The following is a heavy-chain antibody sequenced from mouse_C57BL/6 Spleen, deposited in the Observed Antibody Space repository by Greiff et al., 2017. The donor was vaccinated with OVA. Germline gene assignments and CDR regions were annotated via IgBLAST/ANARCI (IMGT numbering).Heavy chain of an antibody. D-gene: IGHD2-3*01. J-gene: IGHJ2*01. CDR1: GFTFSSYA. CDR2: ISDGGSYT. V-gene: IGHV5-4*03. CDR3: ARGSSYDYLDY. Sequence: EVKLMESGGGLVKPGGSLKLSCAASGFTFSSYAMSWVRQTPEKRLEWVATISDGGSYTYYPDNVKGRFTISRDNAKNNLYLQMSHLKSEDTAMYYCARGSSYDYLDYWGQGTTLTVSS.